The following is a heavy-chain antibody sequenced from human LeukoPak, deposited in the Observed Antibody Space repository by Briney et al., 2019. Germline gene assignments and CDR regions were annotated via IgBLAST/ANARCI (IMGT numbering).Heavy chain of an antibody. V-gene: IGHV1-18*01. CDR3: AREVVGGEFDP. Sequence: GASVKVSCKASGYTFTSNVTSWVRQAPGQGLEWMGWISAYNGNTNYAQKLQGRVTMTTDTSTSTAYMELRSLRSDDTAVYYCAREVVGGEFDPWGQGTLVTVSS. J-gene: IGHJ5*02. D-gene: IGHD1-26*01. CDR1: GYTFTSNV. CDR2: ISAYNGNT.